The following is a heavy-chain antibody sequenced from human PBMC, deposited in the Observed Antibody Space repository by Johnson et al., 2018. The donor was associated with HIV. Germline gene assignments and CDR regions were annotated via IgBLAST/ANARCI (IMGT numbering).Heavy chain of an antibody. Sequence: VQLVESGGGMVRPGGSLRLSCAASGFTFDDYGMSWVRQAPGKGLEWVSGINWNGGRTGYADSVKGRFTISRDSAKNSLYLQMSSLRAEDTAVYYCAREFDITMMVVVTYAFDIWGQGTMVTVSS. D-gene: IGHD3-22*01. V-gene: IGHV3-20*04. CDR1: GFTFDDYG. CDR2: INWNGGRT. CDR3: AREFDITMMVVVTYAFDI. J-gene: IGHJ3*02.